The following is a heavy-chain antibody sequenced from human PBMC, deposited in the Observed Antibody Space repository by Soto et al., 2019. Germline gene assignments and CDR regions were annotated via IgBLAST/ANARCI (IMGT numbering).Heavy chain of an antibody. CDR2: IYYNGTT. J-gene: IGHJ4*01. CDR1: GGSISSGDYY. CDR3: ARHGWQILPFFDY. Sequence: SETLSLTCTVSGGSISSGDYYWSWIRQPPGKGLEWIGYIYYNGTTNYNPTLKNRITISVDTSKNQFSLKLNSVTAADTAVYYCARHGWQILPFFDYWGHGTLVPVSS. V-gene: IGHV4-30-4*01. D-gene: IGHD1-26*01.